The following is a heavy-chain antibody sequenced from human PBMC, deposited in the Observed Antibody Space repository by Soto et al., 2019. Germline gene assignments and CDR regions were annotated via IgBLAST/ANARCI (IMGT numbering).Heavy chain of an antibody. Sequence: ASVKVSCKASGYTFTSYYMHWVRQAPGQGLEWMGIINPSGGSTSYAQKFQGRVTMTRDTSTSTVYMELSSLRSEDTAVYYCGRESEQLVRSYFDYWGQGTLVTAPQ. J-gene: IGHJ4*02. CDR1: GYTFTSYY. CDR2: INPSGGST. V-gene: IGHV1-46*01. CDR3: GRESEQLVRSYFDY. D-gene: IGHD6-6*01.